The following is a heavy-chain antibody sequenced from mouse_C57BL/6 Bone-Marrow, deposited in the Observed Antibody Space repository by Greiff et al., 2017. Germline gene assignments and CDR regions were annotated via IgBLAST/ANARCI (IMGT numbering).Heavy chain of an antibody. CDR2: ISSGSSTI. D-gene: IGHD2-1*01. J-gene: IGHJ4*01. V-gene: IGHV5-17*01. CDR3: ASKRIYGNYAKYY. CDR1: GFTFSDYG. Sequence: EVQGVESGGGLVKPGGSLKLSCAASGFTFSDYGMHWVRQAPEKGLEWVAYISSGSSTIYYADTVKGRFTISRDNAKNTLFLQMTSLRSEYTAMYYCASKRIYGNYAKYYQGQGASVTV.